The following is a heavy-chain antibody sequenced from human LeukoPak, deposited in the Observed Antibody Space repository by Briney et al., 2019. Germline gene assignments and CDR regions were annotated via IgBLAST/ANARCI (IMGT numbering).Heavy chain of an antibody. J-gene: IGHJ4*02. CDR2: IIPIFGTA. CDR3: ARGLRPRLGSSVDY. CDR1: GGTFSSYA. V-gene: IGHV1-69*13. D-gene: IGHD6-19*01. Sequence: GASVKVSCKASGGTFSSYAISWVRQAPGQGLEWMGGIIPIFGTASYAQKFKGRVTITADESTSTAYMELSSLRSEDTAVYYCARGLRPRLGSSVDYWGQGTLVTVSS.